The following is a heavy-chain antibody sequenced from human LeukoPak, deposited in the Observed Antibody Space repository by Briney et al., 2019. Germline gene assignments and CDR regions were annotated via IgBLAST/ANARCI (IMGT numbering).Heavy chain of an antibody. J-gene: IGHJ6*02. Sequence: ASVKVSCKASGYTFTSYGISWVPQAPGQGLEWMGWISAYNGNPNYAQKLQGRVTMTTDTSTSTAYMELRSLRSYDTAVYYCARFFIVGAPFGMDVWGQGTTVTASS. V-gene: IGHV1-18*01. D-gene: IGHD1-26*01. CDR1: GYTFTSYG. CDR3: ARFFIVGAPFGMDV. CDR2: ISAYNGNP.